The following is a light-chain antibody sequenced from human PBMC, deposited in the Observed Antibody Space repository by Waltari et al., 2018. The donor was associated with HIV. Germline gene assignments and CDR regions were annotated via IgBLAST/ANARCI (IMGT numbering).Light chain of an antibody. CDR2: DVS. CDR3: ISYTDSNTYV. V-gene: IGLV2-14*03. J-gene: IGLJ1*01. Sequence: QSALAQPASVSGSPGQSVTISCSGTSSDVGGYNYVSWFQQHPGKAKLIIYDVSHRPSGVSNRFSGSKSDNTASLTISGLQPEDEADYYCISYTDSNTYVFGPGTKVSVL. CDR1: SSDVGGYNY.